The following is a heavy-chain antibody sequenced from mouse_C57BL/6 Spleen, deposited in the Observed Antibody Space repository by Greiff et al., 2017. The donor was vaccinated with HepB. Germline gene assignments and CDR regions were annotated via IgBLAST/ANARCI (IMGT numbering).Heavy chain of an antibody. V-gene: IGHV1-69*01. CDR1: GYTFTSYW. Sequence: VQLQQPGAELVMPGASVKLSCKASGYTFTSYWMHWVKQGPGQGLEWIGEIDPSDSYTNYNQKFKGKSTLTVDKSSSTAYMQLSSLTSEDSAVYYCARRGTGNYPYYAMDYWGQGTSVTVSS. CDR3: ARRGTGNYPYYAMDY. CDR2: IDPSDSYT. D-gene: IGHD2-1*01. J-gene: IGHJ4*01.